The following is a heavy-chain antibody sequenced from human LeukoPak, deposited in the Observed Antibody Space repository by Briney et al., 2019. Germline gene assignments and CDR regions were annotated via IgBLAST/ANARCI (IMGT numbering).Heavy chain of an antibody. D-gene: IGHD3-9*01. V-gene: IGHV4-39*01. J-gene: IGHJ4*02. CDR2: IYYSGST. CDR1: GGSISSSSYY. CDR3: ARHRDWSYYDILTGYYLLSSTFPPYFDY. Sequence: SETLSLTCTVSGGSISSSSYYWGWIRQPPGKGLEWIGSIYYSGSTYYNPSLKSRVTISVDTSKNQFSLKLSSVTAADTAVYYCARHRDWSYYDILTGYYLLSSTFPPYFDYWGQGTLVTVSS.